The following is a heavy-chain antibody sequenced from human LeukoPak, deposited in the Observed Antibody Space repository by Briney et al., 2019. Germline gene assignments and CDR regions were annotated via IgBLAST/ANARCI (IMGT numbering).Heavy chain of an antibody. CDR3: ARAQNGVWDY. CDR1: GVTFSSYW. Sequence: GGSLRLSCAASGVTFSSYWIHWVRQAPGKGLVWVSRINSDGSSTSYADSVKGRFTISRDNAKNTLYLRMNSLRAEDTAVYYCARAQNGVWDYWGQGTLVTVSS. J-gene: IGHJ4*02. CDR2: INSDGSST. D-gene: IGHD2-8*01. V-gene: IGHV3-74*01.